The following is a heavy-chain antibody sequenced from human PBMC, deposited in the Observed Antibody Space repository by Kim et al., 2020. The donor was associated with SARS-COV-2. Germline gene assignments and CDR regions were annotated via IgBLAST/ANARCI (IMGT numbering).Heavy chain of an antibody. Sequence: GGSLRLSCAASGFTFSNAWMSWVRQAPGKGLEWVGRIKSKTDGGTTDYAAPVKGRFTISRDDSKNTLYLQMNSLKTEDTAVYYCTTVKSRSGGKKNAFDIWGQGTMVTVSS. CDR3: TTVKSRSGGKKNAFDI. D-gene: IGHD1-26*01. CDR1: GFTFSNAW. J-gene: IGHJ3*02. CDR2: IKSKTDGGTT. V-gene: IGHV3-15*01.